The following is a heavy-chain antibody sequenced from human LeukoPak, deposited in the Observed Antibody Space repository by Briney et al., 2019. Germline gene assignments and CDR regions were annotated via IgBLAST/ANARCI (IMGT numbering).Heavy chain of an antibody. Sequence: ASVKVSCKASGYTFTSYGITWVRQAPGQGLEWMGWISANNGYTNYAQKLQGRVTMTQDTSTTIAYMELRSLRSDDTAVYYCARGEAAANVYFDYWGQGTLVTVSS. V-gene: IGHV1-18*01. CDR3: ARGEAAANVYFDY. CDR2: ISANNGYT. J-gene: IGHJ4*02. D-gene: IGHD2-2*01. CDR1: GYTFTSYG.